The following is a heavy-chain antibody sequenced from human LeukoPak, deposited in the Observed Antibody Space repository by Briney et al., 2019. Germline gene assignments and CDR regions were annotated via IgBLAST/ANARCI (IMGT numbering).Heavy chain of an antibody. CDR2: INWNGGTT. Sequence: GGSLRLSCAASGFTFNDYGMSWVRQGPGKGQEWVSGINWNGGTTGYADSVRGRFTISRDNAKNSLYLQMNSLRAEDTALYYCARAKHYYDSSNYVWGQGTLVTVSS. V-gene: IGHV3-20*04. J-gene: IGHJ4*02. D-gene: IGHD3-22*01. CDR1: GFTFNDYG. CDR3: ARAKHYYDSSNYV.